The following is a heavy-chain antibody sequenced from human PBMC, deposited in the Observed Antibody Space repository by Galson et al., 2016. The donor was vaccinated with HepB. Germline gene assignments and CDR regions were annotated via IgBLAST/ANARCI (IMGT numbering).Heavy chain of an antibody. Sequence: SLRLSCAASGFTVSSSYMSWVRQAPGKGVEWVSVIYSGGSTYYADSVKGRFTISRDNSKNSLYLQMNSLRAEDTAVYYCARRRGSGSHDYWGQGTLVTVSS. V-gene: IGHV3-53*01. CDR2: IYSGGST. CDR1: GFTVSSSY. D-gene: IGHD3-10*01. CDR3: ARRRGSGSHDY. J-gene: IGHJ4*02.